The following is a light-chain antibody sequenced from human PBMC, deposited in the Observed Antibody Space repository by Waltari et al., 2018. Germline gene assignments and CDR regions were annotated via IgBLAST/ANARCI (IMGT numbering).Light chain of an antibody. J-gene: IGKJ2*01. CDR3: QQYSSFST. CDR1: QSVGNW. Sequence: DIQMTQSPSTLSASVGDRVTISCRASQSVGNWLAWYQQKPGKAPKLLIYMASSLDSGVPSRFSGSGSGTDFTLTISSLQPDDFATYSCQQYSSFSTFGQGTKV. V-gene: IGKV1-5*03. CDR2: MAS.